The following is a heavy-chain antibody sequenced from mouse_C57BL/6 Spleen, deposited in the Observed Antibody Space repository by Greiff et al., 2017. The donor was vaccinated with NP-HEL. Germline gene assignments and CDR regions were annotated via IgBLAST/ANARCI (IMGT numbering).Heavy chain of an antibody. CDR3: ARAYYAMDY. V-gene: IGHV1-82*01. Sequence: VQLQESGPELVKPGASVKISCKASGYAFSSSWMNWVKQRPGKGLEWIGRIYPGDGDTNYNGKFKGKATLTADKSSSTAYMHISSLTSEDSAVYFCARAYYAMDYWGQGTSVTVSS. J-gene: IGHJ4*01. CDR2: IYPGDGDT. CDR1: GYAFSSSW.